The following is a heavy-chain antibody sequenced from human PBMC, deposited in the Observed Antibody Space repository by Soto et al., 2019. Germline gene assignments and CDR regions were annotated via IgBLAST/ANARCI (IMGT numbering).Heavy chain of an antibody. J-gene: IGHJ6*02. CDR2: ISAYNGNT. CDR1: GYTFTSYG. D-gene: IGHD2-21*01. CDR3: SRDREYCGGDCYNSGYYYYYYGMDV. V-gene: IGHV1-18*03. Sequence: ASVKVSCKASGYTFTSYGISWVRQAPGQGLEWMGWISAYNGNTNYAQKLQGRVTMTTDTSTSTAYMELRSLGSDDMAVYYCSRDREYCGGDCYNSGYYYYYYGMDVWGQGTTVTVSS.